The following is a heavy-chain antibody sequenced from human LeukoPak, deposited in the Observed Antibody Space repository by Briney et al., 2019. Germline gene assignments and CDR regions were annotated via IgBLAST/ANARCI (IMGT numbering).Heavy chain of an antibody. V-gene: IGHV1-69*05. CDR1: GGTFSTYA. J-gene: IGHJ6*02. CDR3: ARERSEVAINSGVTIFDRTSMDI. Sequence: SVTVSCTTSGGTFSTYALNWVRQAPGQGLEWMGGVIPVFRSSKSAQKFQDRLTITTDESTSTAYRELNSLTSEDTAVYFCARERSEVAINSGVTIFDRTSMDIWGHGTMVTVSS. CDR2: VIPVFRSS. D-gene: IGHD3-9*01.